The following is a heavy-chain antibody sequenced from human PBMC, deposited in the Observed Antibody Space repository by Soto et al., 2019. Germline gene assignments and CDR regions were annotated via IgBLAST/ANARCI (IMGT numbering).Heavy chain of an antibody. CDR3: AKDSYTRGYYNNWFDP. CDR1: GFTFSSYA. D-gene: IGHD3-22*01. Sequence: GSLRLSCAASGFTFSSYAMSWVRQAPGKGLEWVSAISGSGGSTYYADSVKGRFTISRDNSKNTLYLQMNSLRAEDTAVYYCAKDSYTRGYYNNWFDPWGQGTLVTVSS. CDR2: ISGSGGST. V-gene: IGHV3-23*01. J-gene: IGHJ5*02.